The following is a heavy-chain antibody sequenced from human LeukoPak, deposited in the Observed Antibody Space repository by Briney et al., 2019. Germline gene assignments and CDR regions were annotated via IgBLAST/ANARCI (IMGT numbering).Heavy chain of an antibody. CDR2: IYSSGST. CDR1: SGSVSNYY. Sequence: SETLSLTCTVSSGSVSNYYWSWIRQPPGKGLDWIGHIYSSGSTNYNPSLKSRVTISVDTSRNQFSLKLSSVTAADTAVYYCARWNSGNSLYRFDYWGQGTLVTVSS. D-gene: IGHD4-23*01. CDR3: ARWNSGNSLYRFDY. J-gene: IGHJ4*02. V-gene: IGHV4-59*02.